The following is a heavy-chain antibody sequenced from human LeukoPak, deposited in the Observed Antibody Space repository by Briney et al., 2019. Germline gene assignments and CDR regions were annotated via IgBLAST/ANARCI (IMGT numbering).Heavy chain of an antibody. V-gene: IGHV4-38-2*02. J-gene: IGHJ4*02. CDR3: ARDLGYCSSTSCRGDY. Sequence: SETLSLTCTVPGYSISSGYYWGWIRQPPGKGLEWIGSIYHSGSTYYNPSLKSRVTISVDTSKNQFSLELSSVTAADTAVYYCARDLGYCSSTSCRGDYWGQGTLVTVSS. D-gene: IGHD2-2*01. CDR1: GYSISSGYY. CDR2: IYHSGST.